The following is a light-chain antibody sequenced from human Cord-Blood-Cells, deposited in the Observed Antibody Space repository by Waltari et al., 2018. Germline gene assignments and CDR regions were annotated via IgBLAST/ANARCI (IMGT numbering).Light chain of an antibody. CDR3: QAWDSSTAV. CDR1: KLGDKY. CDR2: QDS. J-gene: IGLJ7*01. V-gene: IGLV3-1*01. Sequence: SYELTQPPSVSVSPGQTASITCSGDKLGDKYACCYQQKPGQSHVLVIYQDSKRPSGIPGRFSGSNSGNTATLTISGTQAMDEADYYCQAWDSSTAVFGGGTQLTVL.